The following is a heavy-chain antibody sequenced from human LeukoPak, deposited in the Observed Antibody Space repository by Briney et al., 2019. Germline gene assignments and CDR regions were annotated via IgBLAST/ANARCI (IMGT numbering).Heavy chain of an antibody. CDR2: LYGSGNT. CDR3: ARLPIGFGVVIPYYFDY. V-gene: IGHV4-59*08. Sequence: SETLSLTCTVFGGSLSTWYWSWIRQPPGKSLEWIGYLYGSGNTNYNPSLKSRVTISIDTSKNQFFLNLRSVTAADTAVYYCARLPIGFGVVIPYYFDYWGQGTLVTVSS. CDR1: GGSLSTWY. J-gene: IGHJ4*02. D-gene: IGHD3-3*01.